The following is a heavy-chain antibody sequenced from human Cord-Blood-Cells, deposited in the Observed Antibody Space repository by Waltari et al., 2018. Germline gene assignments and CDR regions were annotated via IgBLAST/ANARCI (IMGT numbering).Heavy chain of an antibody. CDR2: IIPIFGTA. Sequence: QVQLVQSGAEVKKPGSSVKVSCKASGGTFRSYAISRVRQAPGQGLEWMGGIIPIFGTANYAQKFQGRVTITADKSTSTAYMELSSLRSEDTAVYYCARWGLRIFGVVRGFDYWGQGTLVTVSS. CDR3: ARWGLRIFGVVRGFDY. V-gene: IGHV1-69*14. J-gene: IGHJ4*02. D-gene: IGHD3-3*01. CDR1: GGTFRSYA.